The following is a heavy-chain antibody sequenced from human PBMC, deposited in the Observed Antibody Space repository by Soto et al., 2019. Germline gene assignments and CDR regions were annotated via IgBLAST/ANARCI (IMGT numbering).Heavy chain of an antibody. V-gene: IGHV5-51*01. CDR3: ARTTIAGIRGYFDY. CDR1: GYSFSTSW. CDR2: IYPGDSDT. D-gene: IGHD2-21*01. J-gene: IGHJ4*02. Sequence: GESLKISCQGSGYSFSTSWIGWVRQMPGKGLEWMGIIYPGDSDTSYSPSFQGQVTISADKSISTAFLQWSSLKASDTATYYCARTTIAGIRGYFDYWGQGTLVTVSS.